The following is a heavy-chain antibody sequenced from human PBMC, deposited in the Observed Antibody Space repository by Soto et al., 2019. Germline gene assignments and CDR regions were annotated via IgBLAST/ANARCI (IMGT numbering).Heavy chain of an antibody. CDR3: AGGGVRGVITRTRDYYGMDV. CDR1: GYSFTSYW. Sequence: GESLKISCKGSGYSFTSYWIGWVRQMPGKGLEWMGIIYPGDSYTRYSPSFQGQVTISADKSISTAYLQWSSLKASDTAMYYCAGGGVRGVITRTRDYYGMDVWGQGTTVTV. V-gene: IGHV5-51*01. D-gene: IGHD3-10*01. J-gene: IGHJ6*02. CDR2: IYPGDSYT.